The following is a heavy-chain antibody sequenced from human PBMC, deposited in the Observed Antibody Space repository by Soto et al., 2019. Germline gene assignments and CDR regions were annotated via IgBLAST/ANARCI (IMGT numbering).Heavy chain of an antibody. Sequence: SETLSLTCAVYGGSFSGYYWTWIRQPPGTGLEWIGEINHSGSTNYNPSLKSRVTISVDTSKSQFSLKLTSVTAADTAVYYCARDKITGLFDYWGQGTLVTGSS. CDR1: GGSFSGYY. J-gene: IGHJ4*02. CDR3: ARDKITGLFDY. D-gene: IGHD2-8*02. V-gene: IGHV4-34*01. CDR2: INHSGST.